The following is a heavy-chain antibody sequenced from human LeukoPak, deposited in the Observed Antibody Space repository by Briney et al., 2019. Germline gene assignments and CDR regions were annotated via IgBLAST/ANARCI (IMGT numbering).Heavy chain of an antibody. D-gene: IGHD2-2*01. V-gene: IGHV3-30*18. Sequence: PGGSLRLSCAASGFSFSTYAMRWVRQAPGKGLEWVAVISYDGSDQYYADPVKGRFTVSRDNSKNTLYLQMNSLRAEDTAVYYCAKLGCSSTRCYINYWGQGTLVTVSS. J-gene: IGHJ4*02. CDR2: ISYDGSDQ. CDR1: GFSFSTYA. CDR3: AKLGCSSTRCYINY.